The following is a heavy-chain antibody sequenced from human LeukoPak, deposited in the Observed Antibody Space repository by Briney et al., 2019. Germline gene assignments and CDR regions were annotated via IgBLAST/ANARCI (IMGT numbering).Heavy chain of an antibody. CDR1: GFTFSSYG. CDR3: ARDITMIVVVIDYGMDV. CDR2: IWYDGSNK. Sequence: GGSLRLSCAASGFTFSSYGMHWVRQAPGKGLEWVAVIWYDGSNKYYADSVKGRFTISRDNSKNTLYLQMNSLRAEDTAVYYCARDITMIVVVIDYGMDVWGQGTTVTVYS. J-gene: IGHJ6*02. D-gene: IGHD3-22*01. V-gene: IGHV3-33*01.